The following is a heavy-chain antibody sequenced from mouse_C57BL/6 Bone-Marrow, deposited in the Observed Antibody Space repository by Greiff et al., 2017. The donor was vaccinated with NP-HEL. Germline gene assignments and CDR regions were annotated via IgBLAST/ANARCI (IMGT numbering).Heavy chain of an antibody. CDR2: IRLKSDNYAT. V-gene: IGHV6-3*01. D-gene: IGHD2-5*01. CDR3: TGYSNGRFAY. J-gene: IGHJ3*01. Sequence: EVKVEESGGGLVQPGGSMKLSCVASGFTFSNYWMNWVRQSPEKGLEWVAQIRLKSDNYATHYAESVKGRFTISRDDSKSSVYLQMNNLRAEDTGIYYCTGYSNGRFAYWGQGTLVTVSA. CDR1: GFTFSNYW.